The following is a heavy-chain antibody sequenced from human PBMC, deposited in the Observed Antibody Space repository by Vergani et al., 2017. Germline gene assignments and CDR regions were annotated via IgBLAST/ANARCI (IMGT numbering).Heavy chain of an antibody. CDR3: ARPYSIGWYYFDY. D-gene: IGHD6-19*01. CDR1: GGSISSSSYY. V-gene: IGHV4-39*01. J-gene: IGHJ4*02. CDR2: IYYSGST. Sequence: QLQLQESGPGLVKPSETLTLTCTVSGGSISSSSYYWGWIRQPPGKGLEWIGSIYYSGSTYYKPSLKSRVTISVDTSKNQFSLKLSSVTAPDTAVYYGARPYSIGWYYFDYWGQGTLVTVSS.